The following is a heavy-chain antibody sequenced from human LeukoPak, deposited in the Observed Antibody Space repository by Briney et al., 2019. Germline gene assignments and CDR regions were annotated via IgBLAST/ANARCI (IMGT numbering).Heavy chain of an antibody. Sequence: GRSLRLSCAASGFTFSSYAMHWVRQAPGKGLEWVAVISYDGSNKYYADSVKGRFTISRDNSKNTLYLQMNSLRAEDTAVYYCARDGSGTVAAGYYFDYWGQGTLVTVSS. CDR3: ARDGSGTVAAGYYFDY. D-gene: IGHD6-19*01. CDR2: ISYDGSNK. CDR1: GFTFSSYA. V-gene: IGHV3-30-3*01. J-gene: IGHJ4*02.